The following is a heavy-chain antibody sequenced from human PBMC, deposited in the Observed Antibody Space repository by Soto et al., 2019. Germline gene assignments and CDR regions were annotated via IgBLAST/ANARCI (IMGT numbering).Heavy chain of an antibody. V-gene: IGHV5-51*01. Sequence: GESLKISCKGSGYSFTSYWIGWVRQMPGKGLEWMGIIYPGDSDTRYSPSFQGQVTISADKSISTAYLQWSSLKASDTAMYYCARQSTIFGVVINHNDFDIWGQGTMVTVSS. CDR3: ARQSTIFGVVINHNDFDI. J-gene: IGHJ3*02. CDR1: GYSFTSYW. CDR2: IYPGDSDT. D-gene: IGHD3-3*01.